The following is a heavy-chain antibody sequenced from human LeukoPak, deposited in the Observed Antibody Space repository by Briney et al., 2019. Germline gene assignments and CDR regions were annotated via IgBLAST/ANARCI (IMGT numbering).Heavy chain of an antibody. CDR2: IYYSGST. CDR3: ARGPSDYS. J-gene: IGHJ4*02. CDR1: GGSISSGGYY. V-gene: IGHV4-31*03. Sequence: RTSETLSLTCTVSGGSISSGGYYWSWIRQHPGKGLEWIGYIYYSGSTFYNPSLQSRVTISVDTSKNQFSLNLNSVTAADTAVYYCARGPSDYSWGQGTLVTVSS. D-gene: IGHD4-11*01.